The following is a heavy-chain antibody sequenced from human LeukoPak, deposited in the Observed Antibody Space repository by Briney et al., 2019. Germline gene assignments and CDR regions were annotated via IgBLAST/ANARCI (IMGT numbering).Heavy chain of an antibody. D-gene: IGHD3-10*01. CDR3: ARDSGERGSASYLIAY. Sequence: ASVKVSCKASGYTFTGYYMHWVRQAPGQGLEWMGWINPNSGGTNYAQKFQGRVTMTSDTSISTAYMELSRLRSDDTAVYSCARDSGERGSASYLIAYWGQGPLVTVSS. CDR1: GYTFTGYY. V-gene: IGHV1-2*02. CDR2: INPNSGGT. J-gene: IGHJ4*02.